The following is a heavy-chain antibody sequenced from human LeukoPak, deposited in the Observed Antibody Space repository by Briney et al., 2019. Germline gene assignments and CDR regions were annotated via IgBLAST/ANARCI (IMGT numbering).Heavy chain of an antibody. CDR2: MNPNSGNT. Sequence: ASVKVSCKASGYTFTSYDINWVRQATGQGLEWMGWMNPNSGNTGYAQKFQGRVTMTRNTSISTAYMELSSLRSEDTAVYCCARPIYYYDSSGYYYTPAFDYWGQGTLVTVSS. CDR3: ARPIYYYDSSGYYYTPAFDY. D-gene: IGHD3-22*01. CDR1: GYTFTSYD. J-gene: IGHJ4*02. V-gene: IGHV1-8*01.